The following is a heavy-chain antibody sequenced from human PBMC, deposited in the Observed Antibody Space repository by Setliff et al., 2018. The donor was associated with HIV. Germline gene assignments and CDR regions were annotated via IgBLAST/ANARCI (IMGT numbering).Heavy chain of an antibody. J-gene: IGHJ6*02. CDR2: INPHTGVT. CDR1: GHIFIRYY. V-gene: IGHV1-2*02. Sequence: ASVKVSCKTSGHIFIRYYIFWVRQAPGQGLEWMGNINPHTGVTRYAEKFQGRVTMTRDTSISTIYMELSRLRSDDTAVYYCARDVRDGFEEWFSTLDDGMDVWGQGTTVTVSS. D-gene: IGHD3-3*01. CDR3: ARDVRDGFEEWFSTLDDGMDV.